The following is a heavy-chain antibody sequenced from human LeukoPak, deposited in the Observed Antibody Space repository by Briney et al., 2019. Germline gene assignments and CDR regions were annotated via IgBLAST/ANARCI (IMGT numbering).Heavy chain of an antibody. Sequence: GGSLRLSCAASGFTFTNYAMSWVRQTPGKGLEWVSATVGSGPDTYHADSVKGRFTISRENAKNSLYLQMNSLRAGDTAVYYCARGQRRENWFDPWGQGTLVTVSS. V-gene: IGHV3-23*01. CDR2: TVGSGPDT. CDR3: ARGQRRENWFDP. J-gene: IGHJ5*02. D-gene: IGHD5-24*01. CDR1: GFTFTNYA.